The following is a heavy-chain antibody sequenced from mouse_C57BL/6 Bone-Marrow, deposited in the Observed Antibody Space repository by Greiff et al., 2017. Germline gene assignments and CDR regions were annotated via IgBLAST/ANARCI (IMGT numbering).Heavy chain of an antibody. CDR2: IYPGDGDT. Sequence: QVQLKQSGPELVKPGASVKISCKASGYAFSSSWMNWVKQRPGKGLEWIGRIYPGDGDTNYNGKFKGKATLTADKSSSTAYMQLSSLTSEDSAVYFCAREGPLLPFAYWGQGTLVTVSA. CDR1: GYAFSSSW. D-gene: IGHD2-1*01. J-gene: IGHJ3*01. V-gene: IGHV1-82*01. CDR3: AREGPLLPFAY.